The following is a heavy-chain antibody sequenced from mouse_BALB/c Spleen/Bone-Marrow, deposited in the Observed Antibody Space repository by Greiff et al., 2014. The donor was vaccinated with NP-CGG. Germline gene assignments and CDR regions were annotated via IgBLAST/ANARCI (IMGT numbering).Heavy chain of an antibody. CDR2: IYPGNSDT. CDR3: TTLARSDFDY. J-gene: IGHJ2*01. V-gene: IGHV1-5*01. Sequence: VQLKEFGTVLARPGAAVKMSCKASGYTFSSYWMHWVKQRPGQGLEWIGTIYPGNSDTTYNQKFKGKAKLTAVTSTSTAYMELSSLTNEDSAVYYCTTLARSDFDYWGQGTTLTVSS. CDR1: GYTFSSYW. D-gene: IGHD3-1*01.